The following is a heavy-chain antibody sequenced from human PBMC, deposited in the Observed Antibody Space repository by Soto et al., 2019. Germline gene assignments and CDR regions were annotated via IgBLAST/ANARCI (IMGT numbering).Heavy chain of an antibody. CDR2: INHSGST. D-gene: IGHD2-15*01. CDR1: GGSFSGYY. V-gene: IGHV4-34*01. Sequence: SETLSLTCAVYGGSFSGYYWSWIRQPPGKGLEWIGEINHSGSTNYNPSLKSRVTISVDTSKNQFSLKLSSVTAADTAVYYCARGLKIVVVVAAASGNWFDPWGQGTLVTVSS. J-gene: IGHJ5*02. CDR3: ARGLKIVVVVAAASGNWFDP.